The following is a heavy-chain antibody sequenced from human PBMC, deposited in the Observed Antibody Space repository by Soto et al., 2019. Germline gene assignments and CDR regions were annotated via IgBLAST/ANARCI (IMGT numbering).Heavy chain of an antibody. V-gene: IGHV1-69*01. CDR3: ARDGGRHSGGIVY. Sequence: QVQLVQSGAEVKKPGPSVKVSCKASGGPLSRYSINWVRQAPGQGLEWMGEIIPIFGTANYAQKFQGRVTITADESTSTAYMELSSLRSEDTAVYYCARDGGRHSGGIVYWGQGNLVTVSS. D-gene: IGHD1-26*01. CDR2: IIPIFGTA. J-gene: IGHJ4*02. CDR1: GGPLSRYS.